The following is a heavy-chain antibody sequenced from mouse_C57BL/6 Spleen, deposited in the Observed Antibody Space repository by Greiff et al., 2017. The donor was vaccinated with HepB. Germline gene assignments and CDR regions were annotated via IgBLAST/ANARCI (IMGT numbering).Heavy chain of an antibody. J-gene: IGHJ3*01. CDR2: IYPGGGYT. CDR1: GYTFTNYW. V-gene: IGHV1-63*01. Sequence: QVQLQQSGAELVRPGTSVKMSCKASGYTFTNYWIGWAKQRPGHGLEWIGDIYPGGGYTNYNEKFKGKATLTADKSSSTAYMQFSSLTSEDSAIYYCARWGGPYGNYAWFAYWGQGTLVTVSA. CDR3: ARWGGPYGNYAWFAY. D-gene: IGHD2-1*01.